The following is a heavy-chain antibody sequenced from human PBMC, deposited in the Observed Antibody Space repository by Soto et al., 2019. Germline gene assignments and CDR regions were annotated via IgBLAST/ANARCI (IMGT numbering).Heavy chain of an antibody. CDR3: AREYRSSSGRFDN. D-gene: IGHD6-6*01. CDR2: INPNSGGT. Sequence: QVQLVQSGAEVKKPGASVKVSCKASGYSFNGYYIHWVRQAPGQGLEWMGWINPNSGGTTYAQKFQGRVTITADESTSTAYMELSSLRSEDTAVYYCAREYRSSSGRFDNWGQGTLVTVSS. CDR1: GYSFNGYY. J-gene: IGHJ4*02. V-gene: IGHV1-2*02.